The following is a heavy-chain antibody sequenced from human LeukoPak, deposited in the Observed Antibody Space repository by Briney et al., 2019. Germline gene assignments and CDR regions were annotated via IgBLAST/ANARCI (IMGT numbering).Heavy chain of an antibody. D-gene: IGHD3-10*01. CDR3: ARESPITMVRGVIGFDY. CDR2: ISSSSSTI. CDR1: GFTFSSYS. Sequence: GGSLRLSCAASGFTFSSYSMNWVRQAPGKGLEWVSYISSSSSTIYYADSVKGRFTISRDNAKNSLYLQMNSLRAEDTAVYYCARESPITMVRGVIGFDYWGQGTLVTVSS. V-gene: IGHV3-48*01. J-gene: IGHJ4*02.